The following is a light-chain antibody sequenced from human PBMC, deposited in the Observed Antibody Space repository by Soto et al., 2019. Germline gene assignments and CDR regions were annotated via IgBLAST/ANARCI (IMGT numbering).Light chain of an antibody. V-gene: IGLV2-14*01. CDR3: SSYTSSSTLYV. CDR1: SSDVGGYNY. J-gene: IGLJ1*01. CDR2: EVT. Sequence: QSVLTQPASVSGSPGQSITISCTGTSSDVGGYNYVCWYKQHPGEAPQLMIYEVTKRPSGVSDRFSGSKSGNTASLTISGLQAEDEADYYCSSYTSSSTLYVFGTGTKVTGL.